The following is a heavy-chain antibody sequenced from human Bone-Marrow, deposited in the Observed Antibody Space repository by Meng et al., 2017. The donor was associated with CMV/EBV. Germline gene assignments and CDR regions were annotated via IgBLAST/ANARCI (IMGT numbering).Heavy chain of an antibody. V-gene: IGHV4-34*01. J-gene: IGHJ4*02. CDR1: RFTFSDYY. Sequence: GSLRLSCAASRFTFSDYYMSWIRQPPGKGLEWIGEINHSGSTNYNPSLKSRVTISVDTSKNQFSLKLSSVTAADTAVYYCASLRTWIQRWGQGTLVTVSS. D-gene: IGHD5-18*01. CDR3: ASLRTWIQR. CDR2: INHSGST.